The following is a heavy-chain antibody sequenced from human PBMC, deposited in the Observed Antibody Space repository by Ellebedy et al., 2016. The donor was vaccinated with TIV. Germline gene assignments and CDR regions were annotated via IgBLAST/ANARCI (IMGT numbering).Heavy chain of an antibody. J-gene: IGHJ4*02. CDR1: GGSFSGYY. V-gene: IGHV4-34*01. D-gene: IGHD2-2*01. CDR2: INHSGST. CDR3: ARDGGSRPAA. Sequence: SETLSLXCAVYGGSFSGYYWIWIRQPPGKGLEWIGEINHSGSTNYNPSLKSRVTISIDTSKNQFSLKLSSVTAADTAVYYCARDGGSRPAAWGQGTLVTVSS.